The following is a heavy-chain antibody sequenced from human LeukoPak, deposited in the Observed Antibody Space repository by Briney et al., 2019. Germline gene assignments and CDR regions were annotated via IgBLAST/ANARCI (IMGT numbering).Heavy chain of an antibody. CDR3: ARARGGGYCSTTSCYPSVFDP. CDR2: IIPIFGTA. V-gene: IGHV1-69*05. Sequence: ASVKVSCKASGGTFSSYAISWVRQAPGQGLEWMGGIIPIFGTANYAQKFQGRVTITTDESTSTAYMELSSLRSEDTAVYYCARARGGGYCSTTSCYPSVFDPWGQGTLVTVSS. D-gene: IGHD2-2*03. CDR1: GGTFSSYA. J-gene: IGHJ5*02.